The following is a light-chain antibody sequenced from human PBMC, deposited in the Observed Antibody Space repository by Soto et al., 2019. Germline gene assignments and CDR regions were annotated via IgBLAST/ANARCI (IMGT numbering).Light chain of an antibody. V-gene: IGKV1-5*03. Sequence: DVQMTQTPSSLSASVGDRVILTCRASQSISNWLAWYQQKPGKAPKLLIYKASSLESGVPTRFSGSGSGTDFTLTISSLQPEDFATYYCQQYNSYVFGPGTKVDIK. J-gene: IGKJ3*01. CDR2: KAS. CDR3: QQYNSYV. CDR1: QSISNW.